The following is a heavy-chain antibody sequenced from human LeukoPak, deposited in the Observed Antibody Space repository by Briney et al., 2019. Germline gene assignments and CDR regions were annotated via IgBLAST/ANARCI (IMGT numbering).Heavy chain of an antibody. CDR3: AGYLYGDSRFDP. Sequence: SETLSLTCTVSGGSISSSYWSWIRQPPGKGLEWIGYIYYSGSTNYNPSLKSRVTISVDTSKNQFSLKLTSVTAADTAVYYRAGYLYGDSRFDPWGQGTLVTVSS. J-gene: IGHJ5*02. D-gene: IGHD4-17*01. CDR1: GGSISSSY. V-gene: IGHV4-59*01. CDR2: IYYSGST.